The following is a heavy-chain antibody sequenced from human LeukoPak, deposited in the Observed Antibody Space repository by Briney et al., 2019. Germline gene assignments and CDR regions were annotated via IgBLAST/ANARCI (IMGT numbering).Heavy chain of an antibody. CDR1: GFTFRSNY. V-gene: IGHV3-30-3*01. J-gene: IGHJ4*02. D-gene: IGHD3-16*01. Sequence: PGGSLRPPSAASGFTFRSNYMQGGRRAPGKGVGGGAGISKDGNTKYYADSVKSRFTTSRDNSKNTLYLQINSLRDEDTAVYYCARNPLGEYYFDYWGQGTLVTVSS. CDR3: ARNPLGEYYFDY. CDR2: ISKDGNTK.